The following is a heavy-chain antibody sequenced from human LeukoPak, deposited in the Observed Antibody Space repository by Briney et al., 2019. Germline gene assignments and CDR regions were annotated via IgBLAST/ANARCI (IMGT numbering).Heavy chain of an antibody. J-gene: IGHJ4*02. Sequence: PGGSLRLSCAASGFTVSSNYMSWVRKAPGKGLEWVSAISGSGGSTYYADSVKGRFTISRDNSKNTLYLQMNSLRAEDTAVYYCAKTLGGIAAAAPFDYWGQGTLVTVSS. CDR2: ISGSGGST. CDR3: AKTLGGIAAAAPFDY. CDR1: GFTVSSNY. V-gene: IGHV3-23*01. D-gene: IGHD6-13*01.